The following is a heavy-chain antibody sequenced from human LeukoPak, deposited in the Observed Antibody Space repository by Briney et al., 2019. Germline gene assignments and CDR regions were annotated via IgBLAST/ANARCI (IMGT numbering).Heavy chain of an antibody. J-gene: IGHJ4*02. CDR2: IYYSGST. CDR3: ARQYYDILTGYYSLDY. CDR1: GGSISSYY. V-gene: IGHV4-39*01. Sequence: SETLSLTCTVSGGSISSYYWGWIRQPPGKGLEWIGSIYYSGSTYYNPSLKSRVTISVDTSKNQFSLKLSSVTAADTAVYYCARQYYDILTGYYSLDYWGQGTLVTVSS. D-gene: IGHD3-9*01.